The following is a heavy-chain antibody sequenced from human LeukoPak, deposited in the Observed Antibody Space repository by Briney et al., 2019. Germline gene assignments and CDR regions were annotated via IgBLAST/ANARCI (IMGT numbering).Heavy chain of an antibody. CDR2: IYHSGST. CDR3: ARLRDHSPSSPFDY. CDR1: GYSIINGYF. J-gene: IGHJ4*02. V-gene: IGHV4-38-2*01. D-gene: IGHD6-6*01. Sequence: PSETLSLTCAVSGYSIINGYFWGWIRQPPGQGLEWIGSIYHSGSTYHNPSLKSRVTISVDTSKNQFSLKVNSVTAADTAVYYCARLRDHSPSSPFDYWGQGTLVTVSS.